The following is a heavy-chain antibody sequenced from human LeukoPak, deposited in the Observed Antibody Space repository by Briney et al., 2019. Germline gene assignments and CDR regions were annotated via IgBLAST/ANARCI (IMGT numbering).Heavy chain of an antibody. Sequence: GASVKVSCKASGYTFTSYDINWVRQATGQGLEWMGWMNPNSGNTGYAQKLQGRVTMTTDTSTSTAYMELRSLRSDDTAVYYCARVTSSWMFDPWGQGTLVTVSS. CDR1: GYTFTSYD. J-gene: IGHJ5*02. CDR2: MNPNSGNT. D-gene: IGHD6-13*01. CDR3: ARVTSSWMFDP. V-gene: IGHV1-8*01.